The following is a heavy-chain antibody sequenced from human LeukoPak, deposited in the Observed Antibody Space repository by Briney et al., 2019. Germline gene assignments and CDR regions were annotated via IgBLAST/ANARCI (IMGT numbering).Heavy chain of an antibody. Sequence: GGSLRLSCATSGFIFEEEIMYWVRQVPGKGLEWVSFISWDGSRTYYGDSVKGRFTISRDNAKNSLYLQMNSLRAEDTAVYYCARDGDIEVVPAAIYFDYWGQGTLVTVSS. CDR1: GFIFEEEI. CDR2: ISWDGSRT. D-gene: IGHD2-2*02. V-gene: IGHV3-43*01. CDR3: ARDGDIEVVPAAIYFDY. J-gene: IGHJ4*02.